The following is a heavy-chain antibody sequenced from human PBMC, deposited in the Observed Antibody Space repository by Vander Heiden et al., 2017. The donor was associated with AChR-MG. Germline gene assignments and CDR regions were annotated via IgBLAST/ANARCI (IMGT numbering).Heavy chain of an antibody. V-gene: IGHV3-64D*06. CDR1: GFSFSRYA. Sequence: EVQLVESGGGLFQPGGSLCPPVSPSGFSFSRYAMHWVRQAPRKGLEYVSAISIKGDDTYYADSVKGRFTISRDNSKNTLYLQMTSLRPEDTAVYYCVGSGGNGYYYYWGQGTLVTVSS. J-gene: IGHJ4*02. CDR2: ISIKGDDT. D-gene: IGHD3-22*01. CDR3: VGSGGNGYYYY.